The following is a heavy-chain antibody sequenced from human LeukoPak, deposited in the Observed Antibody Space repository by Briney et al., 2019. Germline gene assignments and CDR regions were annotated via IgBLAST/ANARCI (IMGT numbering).Heavy chain of an antibody. J-gene: IGHJ4*02. CDR3: VKGGGRVYSGYFDY. CDR2: MSSNGGST. Sequence: GGSLRLSCSASGFTFSSYAMHWVRQAPGKGLEYVSAMSSNGGSTYYADSVKGRFTISRDNSKNTLYLQMSSLRAEDTAVYYCVKGGGRVYSGYFDYWGQGTLVTVSS. V-gene: IGHV3-64D*06. D-gene: IGHD5-12*01. CDR1: GFTFSSYA.